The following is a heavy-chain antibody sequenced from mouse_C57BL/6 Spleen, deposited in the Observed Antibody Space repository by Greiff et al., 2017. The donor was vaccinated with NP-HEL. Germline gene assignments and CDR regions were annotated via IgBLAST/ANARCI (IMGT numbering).Heavy chain of an antibody. CDR3: ARKDVYAMDY. V-gene: IGHV1-81*01. CDR1: GYTFTSYG. CDR2: IYPRSGNT. J-gene: IGHJ4*01. Sequence: VKLQQSGAELARPGASVKLSCKASGYTFTSYGISWVKQRTGQGLEWIGEIYPRSGNTYYNEKFKGKATLTADKSSSTAYMELRSLTSEDSAVYFSARKDVYAMDYWGQGTSVTVSS.